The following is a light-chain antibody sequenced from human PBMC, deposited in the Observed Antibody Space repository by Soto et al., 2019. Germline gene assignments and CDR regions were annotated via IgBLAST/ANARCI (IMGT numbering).Light chain of an antibody. CDR3: QHFNNYPT. V-gene: IGKV1D-13*01. CDR2: DAS. CDR1: QDISSA. Sequence: IQITQSPSSLSAPVGDRETITCRASQDISSALAWYQQKPGKAPILLMNDASSLEGGVPSRFSGSGSGADFTLTISSLQAEDFATYYCQHFNNYPTFGQGTRLEIK. J-gene: IGKJ5*01.